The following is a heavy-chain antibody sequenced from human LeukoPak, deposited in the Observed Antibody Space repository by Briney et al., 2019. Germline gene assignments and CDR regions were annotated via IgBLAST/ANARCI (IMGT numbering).Heavy chain of an antibody. Sequence: PSETLSLTCTVSGGSISSSSYSWGWIRQPPGKGLEWIGSIYYSGSTYYNPSLKSRVTISVDTSKNQFSLKLSSVTAADTAVYYCLRYCSSTSCTEYFQHWGQGTLVTVSS. CDR3: LRYCSSTSCTEYFQH. J-gene: IGHJ1*01. CDR2: IYYSGST. D-gene: IGHD2-2*01. CDR1: GGSISSSSYS. V-gene: IGHV4-39*01.